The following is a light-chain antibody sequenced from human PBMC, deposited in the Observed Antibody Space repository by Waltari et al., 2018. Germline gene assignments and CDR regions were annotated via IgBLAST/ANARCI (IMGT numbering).Light chain of an antibody. Sequence: DIQMTHAPSLLSASVGDRAAITCRASRGIDSFLNWYKQQPGQAPKLLIYDASTLQRGVPPRFSGTRIGTDFSLTISDLQPEDFATYFCHPSYSAPFTFGRGTRLE. CDR1: RGIDSF. V-gene: IGKV1-39*01. CDR2: DAS. J-gene: IGKJ5*01. CDR3: HPSYSAPFT.